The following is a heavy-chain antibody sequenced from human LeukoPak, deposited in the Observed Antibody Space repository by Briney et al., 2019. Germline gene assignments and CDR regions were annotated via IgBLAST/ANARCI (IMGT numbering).Heavy chain of an antibody. Sequence: SETLSLTCTVSGGSISSYFWTWIRQPPGKGREWIGYIYHTGNTNYSPSLRGRVTMSIDTSRNQFSLKLNSVTATDTAVYYCAREGLAARRGGFDIWGQGTVVTVSS. CDR2: IYHTGNT. CDR3: AREGLAARRGGFDI. V-gene: IGHV4-59*01. CDR1: GGSISSYF. J-gene: IGHJ3*02. D-gene: IGHD6-6*01.